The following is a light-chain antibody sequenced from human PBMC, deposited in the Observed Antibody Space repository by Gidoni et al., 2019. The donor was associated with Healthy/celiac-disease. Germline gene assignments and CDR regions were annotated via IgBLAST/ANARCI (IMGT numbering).Light chain of an antibody. CDR2: GAS. J-gene: IGKJ5*01. V-gene: IGKV3-20*01. CDR3: QQYGSSFSIT. Sequence: EIVLTQSPGTLSLSPGERATLSCRASQSVSSSYLAWYQQKPGQAPRLLIYGASSRATGIPGRFSGSGSGTDFTLTISRLEPEDFAVYYCQQYGSSFSITFGQGTRLEIK. CDR1: QSVSSSY.